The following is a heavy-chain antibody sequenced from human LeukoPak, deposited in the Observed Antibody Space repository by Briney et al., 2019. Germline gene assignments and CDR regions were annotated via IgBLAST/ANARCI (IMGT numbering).Heavy chain of an antibody. CDR1: GFTFSSYA. V-gene: IGHV3-30*07. J-gene: IGHJ4*02. CDR2: ISYDGSNK. CDR3: AKCIHDSDFDY. D-gene: IGHD2-21*02. Sequence: GGSLRLSCAASGFTFSSYAMHWVRQAPGKGLEWVAVISYDGSNKYYADSVKGRFTISRDNSKNTLYLRMNSLRAEDTAVYYCAKCIHDSDFDYWGQGTVVTVSS.